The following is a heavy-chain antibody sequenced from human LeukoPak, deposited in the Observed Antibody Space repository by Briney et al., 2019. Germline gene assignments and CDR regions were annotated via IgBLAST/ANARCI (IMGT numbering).Heavy chain of an antibody. CDR1: GFTFSSYA. Sequence: GGSLTLSCVASGFTFSSYAMSWVRETPARGLEWVSSLRGNGDAFYADSVKGRFTLSRDESRNTVYLQLNKLRVEDTAIYYCAKASWVSTADAVLWGQGTVVSVSS. J-gene: IGHJ4*02. CDR2: LRGNGDA. D-gene: IGHD3-16*01. CDR3: AKASWVSTADAVL. V-gene: IGHV3-23*01.